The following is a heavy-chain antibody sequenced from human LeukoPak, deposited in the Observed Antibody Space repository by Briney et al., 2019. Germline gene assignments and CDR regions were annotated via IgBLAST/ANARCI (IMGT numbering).Heavy chain of an antibody. CDR2: INTDGSST. CDR1: GFTFSSYW. J-gene: IGHJ4*02. Sequence: PGGSLRLSCAASGFTFSSYWMHWVRQAPGKGLVWVSRINTDGSSTSYADSVKGRFTISRDNAKNTLFLQMSSLRAEDTAIYYCAKWSVLVPAAHVFYFDHWGQGTLVTVSS. D-gene: IGHD2-2*01. V-gene: IGHV3-74*01. CDR3: AKWSVLVPAAHVFYFDH.